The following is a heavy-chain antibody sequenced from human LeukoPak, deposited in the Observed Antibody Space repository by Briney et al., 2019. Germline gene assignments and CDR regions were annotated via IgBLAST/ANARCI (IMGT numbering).Heavy chain of an antibody. Sequence: ASVKVSCKASGYTFTSYDINWVRQAIGQGLEWMGWMNPNSGNTGYAQKFQGRVTMTRNTSISTAYMELSSLRSEDTAVYYCARGSNRPGIAVAGTTGDVDYWGQGTLVTVSS. V-gene: IGHV1-8*01. CDR3: ARGSNRPGIAVAGTTGDVDY. CDR2: MNPNSGNT. J-gene: IGHJ4*02. D-gene: IGHD6-19*01. CDR1: GYTFTSYD.